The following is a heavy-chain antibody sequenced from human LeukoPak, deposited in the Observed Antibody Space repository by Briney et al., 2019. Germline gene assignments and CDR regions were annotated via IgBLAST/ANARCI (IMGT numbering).Heavy chain of an antibody. CDR1: GFTFSDYY. J-gene: IGHJ6*02. Sequence: PGGSLRLSCAASGFTFSDYYMSWIRQAPGKGLEWVSYISSSSSYTNYADSVKGRFTISRDNAKNSLYLQMNSLRADDTAVYYRARYSSVPYGMDVWGQGTTVTVSS. CDR3: ARYSSVPYGMDV. V-gene: IGHV3-11*03. D-gene: IGHD2-21*01. CDR2: ISSSSSYT.